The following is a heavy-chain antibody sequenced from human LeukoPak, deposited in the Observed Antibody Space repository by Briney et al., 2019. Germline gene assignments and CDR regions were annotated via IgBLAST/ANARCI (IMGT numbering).Heavy chain of an antibody. J-gene: IGHJ5*02. Sequence: SETLSLTCTVSGGSISSYYWSWIRQPPGKGLEWIGYIYYSGSTNYNPSLKSRVTISVDTFKNQFSLKLSSVTAADTAVYYCARLDRSAWFDPWGQGTLVTVSS. V-gene: IGHV4-59*08. CDR2: IYYSGST. CDR3: ARLDRSAWFDP. CDR1: GGSISSYY.